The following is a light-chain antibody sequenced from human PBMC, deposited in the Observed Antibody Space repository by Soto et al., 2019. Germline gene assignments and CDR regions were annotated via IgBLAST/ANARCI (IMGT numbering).Light chain of an antibody. V-gene: IGKV3D-20*02. CDR2: DAS. CDR3: QQRADRPPWT. Sequence: EIVLTHSPGTLSLSPCERATLSLRASQSVSSSYLAWYQQKPGQAPRLLIYDASNRATGIPARFSGSGSGTDFTLTISSLAPEDFAVYYCQQRADRPPWTFGQGTKVDIK. J-gene: IGKJ1*01. CDR1: QSVSSSY.